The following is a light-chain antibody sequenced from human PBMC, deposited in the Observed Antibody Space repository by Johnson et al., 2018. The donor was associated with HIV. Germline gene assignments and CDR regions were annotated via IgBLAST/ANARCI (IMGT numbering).Light chain of an antibody. CDR2: DNN. CDR3: ASWDDSLKGFYV. CDR1: TSNIGSNS. J-gene: IGLJ1*01. V-gene: IGLV1-51*01. Sequence: QSVLTQPPSVSAAPGQKVTISCSGNTSNIGSNSVSWYQHLPGIAPKLLVYDNNKRPSGIPDRFSGSKSGTSASLAISGLQAEDEADYYCASWDDSLKGFYVCGPGTKVTVL.